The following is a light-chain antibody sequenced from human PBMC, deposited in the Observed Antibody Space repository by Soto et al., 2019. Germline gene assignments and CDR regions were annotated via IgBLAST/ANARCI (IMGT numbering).Light chain of an antibody. V-gene: IGLV2-23*02. CDR1: SSDVGSYPL. J-gene: IGLJ1*01. CDR3: CSYAGSSSPYV. CDR2: EVF. Sequence: LPQPASVSGSPGQSITISCTGTSSDVGSYPLVSWYQQHPGEAPKLLIFEVFRRPSGVSNRFSGSKSGNTASLTISGLQAEDEAEYYCCSYAGSSSPYVFGTGTKVTVL.